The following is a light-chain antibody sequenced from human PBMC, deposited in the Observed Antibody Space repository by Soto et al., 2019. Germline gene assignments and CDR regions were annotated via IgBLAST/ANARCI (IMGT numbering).Light chain of an antibody. J-gene: IGKJ3*01. CDR2: AAS. V-gene: IGKV1-27*01. CDR3: QKYNSVPFT. Sequence: DIQMTQSPSSLSSSVVYMLTITFRASQGISNYLAWYQQKPGKVPKLLIYAASTLQSGVPARFSGSGSGPEFTLTISSLQPEDVATYYCQKYNSVPFTFGPGTKVDIK. CDR1: QGISNY.